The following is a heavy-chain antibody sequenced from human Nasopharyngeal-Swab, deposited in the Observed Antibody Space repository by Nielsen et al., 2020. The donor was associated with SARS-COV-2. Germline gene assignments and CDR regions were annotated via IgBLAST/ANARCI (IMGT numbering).Heavy chain of an antibody. CDR3: ASMLRYFDWLSKYGMDV. J-gene: IGHJ6*02. D-gene: IGHD3-9*01. Sequence: ASVKVSCKASGYTFTSYYMHWVRQAPGQGLEWMGIINPSGGSTSYAQKFQGRVTMTRDTSTSTVYMELSSLRSEDTAVYYCASMLRYFDWLSKYGMDVWGQGTTVTVSS. CDR1: GYTFTSYY. V-gene: IGHV1-46*01. CDR2: INPSGGST.